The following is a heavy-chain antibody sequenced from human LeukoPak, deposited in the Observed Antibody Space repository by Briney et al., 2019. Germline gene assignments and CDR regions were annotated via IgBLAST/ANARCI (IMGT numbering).Heavy chain of an antibody. CDR3: AKDIGARVRGVMTR. Sequence: GGPLRLSCAASGFTFDDYAMHWVRQAPGKGLEWVSGISWNGGSIGYADSVKGRFTISRDNAKNSLYLQMNSLRAEDTALYYCAKDIGARVRGVMTRWGQGTLVTVSS. J-gene: IGHJ4*02. V-gene: IGHV3-9*01. D-gene: IGHD3-10*01. CDR2: ISWNGGSI. CDR1: GFTFDDYA.